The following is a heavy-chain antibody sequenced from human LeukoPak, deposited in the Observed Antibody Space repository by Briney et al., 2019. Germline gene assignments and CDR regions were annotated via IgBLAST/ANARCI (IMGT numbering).Heavy chain of an antibody. D-gene: IGHD2-21*01. J-gene: IGHJ4*02. CDR2: IYYSGST. CDR1: GGSISSYY. CDR3: ATFRDYSVFDY. V-gene: IGHV4-59*01. Sequence: PSETLSLTCTVSGGSISSYYWSWIRQPPGKGLEWIGYIYYSGSTNYNPSLKSRVTISVDTSKNQFSLKLSSVTSADTAVYYCATFRDYSVFDYWAQGTLVTVSS.